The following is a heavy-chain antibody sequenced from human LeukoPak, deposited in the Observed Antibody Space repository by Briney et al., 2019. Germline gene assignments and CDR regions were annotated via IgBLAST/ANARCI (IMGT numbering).Heavy chain of an antibody. D-gene: IGHD3-10*01. J-gene: IGHJ4*02. CDR1: GFTFSSYG. CDR2: IRYDGSNK. CDR3: AKDSGWFGELYEFFDY. V-gene: IGHV3-30*02. Sequence: GGSLRLTCAASGFTFSSYGMHWVRQAPGKGLEWVAFIRYDGSNKYYADSVKGRFTISRDNSKNTLYLQMNSLRAEDTAVYYCAKDSGWFGELYEFFDYWGQGTLVTVSS.